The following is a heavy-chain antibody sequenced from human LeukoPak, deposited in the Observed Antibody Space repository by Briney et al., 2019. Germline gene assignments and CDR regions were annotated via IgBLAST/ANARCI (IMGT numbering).Heavy chain of an antibody. Sequence: GGSLRLSCAASGFTFRNYGMHWVRQAPGKGLEWVANIKQDGSEKYYVDSVKGRFTISRDNAKNSLYLQMNSLRAEDTAVYYCARGRKSRNDALDIWGQGTMVTVSS. CDR1: GFTFRNYG. V-gene: IGHV3-7*01. CDR3: ARGRKSRNDALDI. CDR2: IKQDGSEK. J-gene: IGHJ3*02.